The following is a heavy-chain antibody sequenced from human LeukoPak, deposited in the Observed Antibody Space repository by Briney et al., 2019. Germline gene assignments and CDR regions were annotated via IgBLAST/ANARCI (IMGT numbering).Heavy chain of an antibody. D-gene: IGHD3-22*01. CDR1: RFTFSSYS. V-gene: IGHV3-21*01. Sequence: GGSLRLSCAASRFTFSSYSMIWVRQAPGKGLEWVPSISSSSSSIYYADSVKGRFTISRDNAKNSLYLQMNSLRAEDTAVYYCARASKYYYDSSGYPLDYWGQGTLVTVPS. J-gene: IGHJ4*02. CDR2: ISSSSSSI. CDR3: ARASKYYYDSSGYPLDY.